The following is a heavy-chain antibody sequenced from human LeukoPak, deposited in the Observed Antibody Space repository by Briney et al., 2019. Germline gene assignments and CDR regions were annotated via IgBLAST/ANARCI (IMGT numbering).Heavy chain of an antibody. Sequence: GGSLRLSCASSGFTFDDYAVHWVRQAPGKGLEWVSLISGDGGSTYYADSVKGRFTISRDSSKNSLYLQMNSLRTEDTALYYCAKDKFDGSGSYYFDYWGQGTLVTVSS. CDR3: AKDKFDGSGSYYFDY. CDR1: GFTFDDYA. J-gene: IGHJ4*02. V-gene: IGHV3-43*02. D-gene: IGHD3-10*01. CDR2: ISGDGGST.